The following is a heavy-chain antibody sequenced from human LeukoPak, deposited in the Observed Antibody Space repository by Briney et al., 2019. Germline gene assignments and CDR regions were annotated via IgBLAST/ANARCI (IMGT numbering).Heavy chain of an antibody. CDR2: FYTSESS. CDR1: GGSISSYY. J-gene: IGHJ4*02. Sequence: SETLSLTCTVSGGSISSYYWSWIRQPAGKGLEWIGRFYTSESSNYNPSLKSRVTMSVDTSNNQFSLKLSSVTAADTAVYYCARDKLRYFDYWGQGTLVTVSS. D-gene: IGHD3-9*01. CDR3: ARDKLRYFDY. V-gene: IGHV4-4*07.